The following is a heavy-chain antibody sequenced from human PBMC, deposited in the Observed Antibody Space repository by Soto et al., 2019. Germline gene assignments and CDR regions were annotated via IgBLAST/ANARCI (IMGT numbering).Heavy chain of an antibody. J-gene: IGHJ3*02. V-gene: IGHV1-18*04. CDR3: AKAYGGNHDAFDI. D-gene: IGHD4-17*01. CDR2: ISAYNGNT. CDR1: GYTFTGYY. Sequence: ASVKVSCKASGYTFTGYYMHWVRQAPGQGLEWMGWISAYNGNTNYAQKLQGRVTMTTDTSTSTAYMELRSLRSDDTAAYYCAKAYGGNHDAFDIWGQGTMVTVSS.